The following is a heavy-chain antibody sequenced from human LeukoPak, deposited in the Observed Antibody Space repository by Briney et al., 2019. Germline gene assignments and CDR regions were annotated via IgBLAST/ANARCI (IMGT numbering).Heavy chain of an antibody. J-gene: IGHJ5*02. D-gene: IGHD3-10*01. Sequence: PGGSLRLSCAASGFTFSSYAMHWVRQAPGKGLEWVAVISYDGSNKYYADSVKGRFTISRDNSKNTLYLQMNSLRAEDTAAYYCARGGYYYGSGSNFPINWFDPWGQGTLVTVSS. CDR2: ISYDGSNK. CDR1: GFTFSSYA. CDR3: ARGGYYYGSGSNFPINWFDP. V-gene: IGHV3-30*04.